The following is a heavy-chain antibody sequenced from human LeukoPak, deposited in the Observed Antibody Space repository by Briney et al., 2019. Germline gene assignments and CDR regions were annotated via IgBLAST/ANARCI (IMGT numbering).Heavy chain of an antibody. CDR3: AKVAAPGISPTDY. J-gene: IGHJ4*02. CDR1: GFTFSSYW. V-gene: IGHV3-7*01. D-gene: IGHD6-13*01. Sequence: GGSLRLSCAASGFTFSSYWMSWVRQAPRKWLEWVANIKQDGSEKYYVDSVKGRFTVSRDNAKNSLYLQMNSLRVEDTAMYYCAKVAAPGISPTDYWGQGTLVTVSS. CDR2: IKQDGSEK.